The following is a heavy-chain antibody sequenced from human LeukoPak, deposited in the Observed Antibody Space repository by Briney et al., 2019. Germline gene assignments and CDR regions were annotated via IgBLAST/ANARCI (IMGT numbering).Heavy chain of an antibody. J-gene: IGHJ4*02. CDR1: GFTFTNDF. V-gene: IGHV3-7*01. CDR3: ARSRGWIYDS. Sequence: GGSLRLSCAASGFTFTNDFMTWVRQAPGKGLEWVANMKVDGSDIHYADSVKGRFTISSDNARNSLYLQMNTLRVEDTAVYYCARSRGWIYDSWGRGTLVTVSS. CDR2: MKVDGSDI. D-gene: IGHD6-19*01.